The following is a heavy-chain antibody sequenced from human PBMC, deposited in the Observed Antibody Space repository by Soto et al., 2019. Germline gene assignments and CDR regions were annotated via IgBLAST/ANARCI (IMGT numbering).Heavy chain of an antibody. J-gene: IGHJ4*02. Sequence: PGGSLRLSCAASGFTFSNYEMNWVRQAPGKGLEWISYISSSGTTIYYADSVKGRFTLSRDNAKNSLYLQMNSLRAEDTAVYYCARVPDYGGYAYWGQGALVTAPQ. CDR3: ARVPDYGGYAY. V-gene: IGHV3-48*03. CDR2: ISSSGTTI. CDR1: GFTFSNYE. D-gene: IGHD4-17*01.